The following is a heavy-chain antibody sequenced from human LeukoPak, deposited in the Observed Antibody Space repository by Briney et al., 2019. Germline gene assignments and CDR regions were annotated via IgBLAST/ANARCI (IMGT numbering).Heavy chain of an antibody. D-gene: IGHD4-17*01. CDR1: GGSISSYY. CDR2: IYYSGST. CDR3: AAYTTVTKNDAFDI. J-gene: IGHJ3*02. Sequence: PSETLSLTCTVSGGSISSYYWSWIRQPPGKGLEWIGYIYYSGSTNYNPSLKSRVTISVDTSKNQFSLKLSSVTAADTAVYYCAAYTTVTKNDAFDIWGQGTMVTVSS. V-gene: IGHV4-59*08.